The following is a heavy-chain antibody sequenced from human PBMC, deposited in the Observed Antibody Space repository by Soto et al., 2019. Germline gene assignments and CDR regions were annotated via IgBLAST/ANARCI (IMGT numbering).Heavy chain of an antibody. Sequence: XGSLRLSCASSVFSFDTYNMNCVRQAPGKCLEWVSSISSGRPDIFYADSVRGRFTISRDDAKKSLFLQMNSLRADDTAVYYCARDNLRIEDGDFQCWGQGTLVTLS. CDR2: ISSGRPDI. J-gene: IGHJ1*01. D-gene: IGHD7-27*01. CDR3: ARDNLRIEDGDFQC. CDR1: VFSFDTYN. V-gene: IGHV3-21*01.